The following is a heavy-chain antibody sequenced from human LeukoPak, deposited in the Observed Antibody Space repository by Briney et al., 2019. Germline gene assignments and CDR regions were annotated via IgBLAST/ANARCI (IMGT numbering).Heavy chain of an antibody. V-gene: IGHV3-21*01. CDR3: ARDVPCSGGSCHYFDY. J-gene: IGHJ4*02. CDR2: ISSSSSYI. D-gene: IGHD2-15*01. CDR1: GFTFDDYA. Sequence: KSGGSLRLSCAASGFTFDDYAMHWVRQAPGKGLEWVSSISSSSSYIYYADSVKGRFTISRDNAKNSLYLQMNSLRAEDTAVYYCARDVPCSGGSCHYFDYWGQGTLVTVSS.